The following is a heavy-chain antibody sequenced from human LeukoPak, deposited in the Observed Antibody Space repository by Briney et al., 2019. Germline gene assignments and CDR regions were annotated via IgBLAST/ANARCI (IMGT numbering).Heavy chain of an antibody. Sequence: GGSLRLSCAASGFTVSSNYMSWVRQAPGKGLEWVSVIYSGGSTYYADSVKGRFTISRDNSKNTLYLQMNSLRAEDTAAYYCARNRGITIFGYYYYYMDVWGKGTTVTVSS. CDR2: IYSGGST. CDR3: ARNRGITIFGYYYYYMDV. CDR1: GFTVSSNY. D-gene: IGHD3-3*01. V-gene: IGHV3-66*02. J-gene: IGHJ6*03.